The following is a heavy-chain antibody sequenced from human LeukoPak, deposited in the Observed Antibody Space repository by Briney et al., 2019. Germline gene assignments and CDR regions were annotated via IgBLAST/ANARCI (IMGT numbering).Heavy chain of an antibody. CDR3: ARDYDGRYYFDY. V-gene: IGHV3-21*01. CDR1: GFTFSSYS. CDR2: ISSSSSYI. Sequence: GGSLRLSCAASGFTFSSYSMNWVRQAPGKGLEWVSSISSSSSYIYYADSVKGRFTISRDNAKNSLYLQMNSLRAEDTAVYYCARDYDGRYYFDYWGQGTLVTVYS. D-gene: IGHD3-16*01. J-gene: IGHJ4*02.